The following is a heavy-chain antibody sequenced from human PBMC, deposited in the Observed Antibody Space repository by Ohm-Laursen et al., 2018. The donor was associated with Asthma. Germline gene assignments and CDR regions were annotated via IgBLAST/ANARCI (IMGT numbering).Heavy chain of an antibody. D-gene: IGHD4-17*01. CDR1: GFTFGDYA. J-gene: IGHJ4*02. V-gene: IGHV3-49*03. Sequence: SLRLSCAASGFTFGDYAMSWFRQAPGKGLEWVGFIRSEGYGGTAEYAASVKGRFTISRDNSKNTLYLQMNSLKTEDTAVYYCTTVPVKGRYGEEDYWGQGTLVTVSS. CDR3: TTVPVKGRYGEEDY. CDR2: IRSEGYGGTA.